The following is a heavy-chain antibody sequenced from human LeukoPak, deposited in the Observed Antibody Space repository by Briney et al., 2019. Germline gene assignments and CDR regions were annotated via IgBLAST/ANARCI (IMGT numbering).Heavy chain of an antibody. CDR2: IYYSGNT. V-gene: IGHV4-61*01. CDR3: ATGRAASGTWEMDY. Sequence: SETLSLTCTVSGGSVSSGTYYWSWIRQPPGKGLEWIGYIYYSGNTNYNPSLKTRVSISVDTSKNQFSLKLSSVTAADTAIYYCATGRAASGTWEMDYWGQGTLVTVSS. D-gene: IGHD6-13*01. J-gene: IGHJ4*02. CDR1: GGSVSSGTYY.